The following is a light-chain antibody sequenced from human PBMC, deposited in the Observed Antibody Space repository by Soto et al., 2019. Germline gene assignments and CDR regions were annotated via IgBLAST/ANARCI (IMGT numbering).Light chain of an antibody. V-gene: IGKV3-20*01. CDR2: GAS. Sequence: DIVSSQYPGTVSLSPGERATLSCRASQSVSNNYLAWYQQKPGQAPRLLIYGASNRATGIPDRFSGSGSGTDFTLTISRLEPEDFAVYYCQQYGSSGTFGQGTKVDIK. CDR1: QSVSNNY. J-gene: IGKJ1*01. CDR3: QQYGSSGT.